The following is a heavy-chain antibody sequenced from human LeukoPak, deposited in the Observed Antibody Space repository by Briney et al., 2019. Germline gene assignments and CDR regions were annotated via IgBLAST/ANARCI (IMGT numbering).Heavy chain of an antibody. J-gene: IGHJ4*02. Sequence: PGGSLRLSCAASGFTFSSYAMSWVRQAPGKGLEWFSAISGSGDGTYYADSVKGRFTISRDSSKNTLYLQMNSLRAEDTAVYYCARDASGHNLPFDYWGQGTVVTVSS. CDR1: GFTFSSYA. V-gene: IGHV3-23*01. D-gene: IGHD1-14*01. CDR3: ARDASGHNLPFDY. CDR2: ISGSGDGT.